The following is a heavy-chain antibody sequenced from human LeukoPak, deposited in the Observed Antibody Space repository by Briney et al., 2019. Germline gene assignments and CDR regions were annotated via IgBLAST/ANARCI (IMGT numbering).Heavy chain of an antibody. J-gene: IGHJ5*02. CDR2: IDYSGST. CDR3: ARGGGYGRSSWFDP. Sequence: TSETLSLTCTVSGGSISSYYWSWIRQPPGKGLEWIGYIDYSGSTNYNPSLKSRVTILVDTSKNQFSLNLSSVTAADTAVYYCARGGGYGRSSWFDPWGQGTLVTVSS. V-gene: IGHV4-59*01. CDR1: GGSISSYY. D-gene: IGHD6-25*01.